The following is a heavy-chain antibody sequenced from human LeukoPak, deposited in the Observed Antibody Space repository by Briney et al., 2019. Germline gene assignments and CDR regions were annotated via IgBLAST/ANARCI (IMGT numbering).Heavy chain of an antibody. CDR1: GFTASSNY. CDR2: IYSGGST. J-gene: IGHJ3*02. V-gene: IGHV3-66*01. D-gene: IGHD6-25*01. CDR3: ARDRAAGYADAFDI. Sequence: PGGSLRLSCAASGFTASSNYMNWVRQAPGKGLEWVSVIYSGGSTYYADSVKGRFTISRDNSKNTLYLQMNSLRAEDTAVYYCARDRAAGYADAFDIRGQGTMVTVSS.